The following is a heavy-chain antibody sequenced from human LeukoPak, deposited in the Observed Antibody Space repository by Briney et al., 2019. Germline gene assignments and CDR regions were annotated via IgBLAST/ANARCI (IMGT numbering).Heavy chain of an antibody. Sequence: ASVKVSCKVSGYTLTGLSMHWVRQAPGKGLEWMGGFDPEDGETIYAQKFQGRVTMTEDTSTGTAYMELSSLRSEDTAVYYCATTLYYYGMDVWGQGTTVTVSS. CDR2: FDPEDGET. CDR3: ATTLYYYGMDV. V-gene: IGHV1-24*01. D-gene: IGHD2/OR15-2a*01. CDR1: GYTLTGLS. J-gene: IGHJ6*02.